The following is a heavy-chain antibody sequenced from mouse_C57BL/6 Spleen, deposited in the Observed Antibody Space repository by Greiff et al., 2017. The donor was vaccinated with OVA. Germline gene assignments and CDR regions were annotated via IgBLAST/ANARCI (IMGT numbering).Heavy chain of an antibody. D-gene: IGHD1-1*01. CDR3: ARSPLYYGSSYASYAMDY. J-gene: IGHJ4*01. Sequence: VQLQQSGPELVKPGASVKISCKASGYSFTGYYMNWVKQSPEKSLEWIGAINPSTGGTTYNQKFKAKATLTVDKSSSTAYMQLKSLTSEDSAVYYCARSPLYYGSSYASYAMDYWGQGTSVTVSS. CDR2: INPSTGGT. CDR1: GYSFTGYY. V-gene: IGHV1-42*01.